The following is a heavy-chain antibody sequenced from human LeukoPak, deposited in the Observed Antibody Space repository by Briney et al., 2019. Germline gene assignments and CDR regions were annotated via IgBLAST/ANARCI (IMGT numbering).Heavy chain of an antibody. CDR1: GYSSTSYW. J-gene: IGHJ6*03. Sequence: GESLKISCKGSGYSSTSYWIGWVRQMPGKGLEWMGIIYPGDSDTRYSPSFQGQVTIAADKSISTAYLQWSSLKASDTAMYYCARSASPLGYCSGGSCKAYYYYYMDVWGKGTTVTVSS. V-gene: IGHV5-51*01. CDR3: ARSASPLGYCSGGSCKAYYYYYMDV. CDR2: IYPGDSDT. D-gene: IGHD2-15*01.